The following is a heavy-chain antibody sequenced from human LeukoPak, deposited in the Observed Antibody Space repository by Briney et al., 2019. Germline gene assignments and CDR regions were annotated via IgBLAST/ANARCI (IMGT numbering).Heavy chain of an antibody. CDR1: GFTFSSYA. D-gene: IGHD3-22*01. Sequence: GGSLRLSCAASGFTFSSYAMSWVRQAPGKGLEWVSAISGSGGSTYYADSVKGRFTISRDNSKNTLYLQMNSLRAEDTAVYYCARDSLNYYDSSSYPHTARPFDYWGQGTLVTVSS. V-gene: IGHV3-23*01. CDR3: ARDSLNYYDSSSYPHTARPFDY. CDR2: ISGSGGST. J-gene: IGHJ4*02.